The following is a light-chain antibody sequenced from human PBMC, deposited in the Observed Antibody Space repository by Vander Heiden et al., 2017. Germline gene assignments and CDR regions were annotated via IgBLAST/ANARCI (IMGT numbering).Light chain of an antibody. V-gene: IGLV2-14*01. J-gene: IGLJ1*01. CDR3: LSYTSSGSYV. Sequence: ALPRPPSWPAPPGRSITISCTGTSSDVGGYNYVSWYQQTPGKAPKLMIYEVSNRPSGVSDRFSGSKSGNTASLTISGLQSEDEADYYCLSYTSSGSYVFGTGTEVTVL. CDR1: SSDVGGYNY. CDR2: EVS.